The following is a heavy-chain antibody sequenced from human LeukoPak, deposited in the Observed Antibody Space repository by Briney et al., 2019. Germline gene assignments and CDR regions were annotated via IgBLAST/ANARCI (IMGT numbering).Heavy chain of an antibody. J-gene: IGHJ6*03. CDR1: GFTFSSYD. V-gene: IGHV3-13*01. CDR2: IGTAGDT. CDR3: ARGSPLVLRFLEWQGIHYMDV. Sequence: GGSLRLSCAASGFTFSSYDMHWVRQATGKGLEWVSAIGTAGDTYYPGSVKGRFTISRENAKNSLYLQMNSLRAGDTAVYYCARGSPLVLRFLEWQGIHYMDVWGKGTTVTVSS. D-gene: IGHD3-3*01.